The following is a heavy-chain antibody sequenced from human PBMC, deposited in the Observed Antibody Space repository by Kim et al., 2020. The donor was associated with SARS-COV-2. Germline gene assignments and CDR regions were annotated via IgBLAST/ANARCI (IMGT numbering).Heavy chain of an antibody. CDR1: GDSISGISYF. Sequence: SETLSLICTVSGDSISGISYFWGWIRQPPGNGLEWIGSVSSDKTAYYNPSLPSLTSRVRFSVDTSKSQFSLRLSSVTATDTAVYFCVRFTYTYALIWGRGILVTVSS. V-gene: IGHV4-39*01. D-gene: IGHD3-16*01. CDR2: VSSDKTA. J-gene: IGHJ4*02. CDR3: VRFTYTYALI.